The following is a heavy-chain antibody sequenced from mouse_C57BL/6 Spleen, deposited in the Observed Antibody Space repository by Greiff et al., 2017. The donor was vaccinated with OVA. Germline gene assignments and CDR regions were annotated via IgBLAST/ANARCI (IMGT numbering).Heavy chain of an antibody. CDR1: GYTFTSYW. D-gene: IGHD4-1*01. Sequence: QVQLQQSGAELVRPGTSVKLSCKASGYTFTSYWMHWVKQRPGQGLEWIGVIDPSDSYTNYNQKFKGKATLTVDTSSSTAYMQRSSLTSEDSAVYYCARDWDRWYFDVWGTGTTVTVSS. V-gene: IGHV1-59*01. CDR3: ARDWDRWYFDV. J-gene: IGHJ1*03. CDR2: IDPSDSYT.